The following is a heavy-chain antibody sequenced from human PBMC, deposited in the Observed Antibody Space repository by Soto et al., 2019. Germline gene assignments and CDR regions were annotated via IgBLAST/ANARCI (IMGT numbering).Heavy chain of an antibody. CDR1: GFTFSSYE. J-gene: IGHJ4*02. CDR3: ARVLYATWSSFDY. Sequence: GGSLGLSCAASGFTFSSYEMTWVRQAPGKGLEWISYITSGGTTYYADSAKGRFTISRDNAKNSLYLHLNSLTAEDTAIYYCARVLYATWSSFDYWGQGTLVTVSS. D-gene: IGHD1-26*01. V-gene: IGHV3-48*03. CDR2: ITSGGTT.